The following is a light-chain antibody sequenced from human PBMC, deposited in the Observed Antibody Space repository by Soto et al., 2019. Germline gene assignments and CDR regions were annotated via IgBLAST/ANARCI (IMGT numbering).Light chain of an antibody. CDR3: QQRSSWPIT. Sequence: EVVMTQSPATLSVSPGERATLSCRASESVSRNLAWYQQKPGQAPRLLIYDASNRATGIPDRFSGSGSGTDFTLTISRLEPEDFAVYYCQQRSSWPITFGLGTRLEIK. J-gene: IGKJ5*01. CDR2: DAS. V-gene: IGKV3D-20*02. CDR1: ESVSRN.